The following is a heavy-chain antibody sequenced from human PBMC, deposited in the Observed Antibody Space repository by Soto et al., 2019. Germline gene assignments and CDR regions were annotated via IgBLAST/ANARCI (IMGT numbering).Heavy chain of an antibody. CDR1: GYPLTNYY. CDR3: ASAKPVGGVWGSFRPPEWFDF. J-gene: IGHJ4*02. D-gene: IGHD3-16*02. CDR2: INPSGGDT. Sequence: QVLLVQSGAEVKKPGASVTVSCKASGYPLTNYYIHWIRQAPGQGLEWVGLINPSGGDTKYAQILQGRVTMTRDTSTSTAYMELIGLTSQDTAVYYCASAKPVGGVWGSFRPPEWFDFWGRGTLVTVSS. V-gene: IGHV1-46*01.